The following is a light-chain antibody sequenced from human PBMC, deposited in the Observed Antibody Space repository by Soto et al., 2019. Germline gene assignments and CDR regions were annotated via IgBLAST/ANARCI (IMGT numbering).Light chain of an antibody. Sequence: QSVLTQPPSVSGAPGQRVTISCTGSSSNFGANFDVQLYQQFPGTAPKLLIYGDTIRPSGVPDRFSGSKSGTSASLAITGLQAEDEADYYCQSYDTRLRWVFGGGTKVTVL. CDR3: QSYDTRLRWV. CDR2: GDT. J-gene: IGLJ2*01. V-gene: IGLV1-40*01. CDR1: SSNFGANFD.